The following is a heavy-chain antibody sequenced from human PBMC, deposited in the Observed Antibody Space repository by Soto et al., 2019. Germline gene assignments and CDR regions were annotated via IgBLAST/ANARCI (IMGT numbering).Heavy chain of an antibody. CDR1: GYTFTSYR. CDR2: ISAYNGNT. J-gene: IGHJ6*03. V-gene: IGHV1-18*01. CDR3: ARAGYCPNGVCYRYYYYDLYV. D-gene: IGHD2-8*01. Sequence: QVPLVQSGAEVKKPGASVKVSCKASGYTFTSYRISWVRQAPGQGLEWMGWISAYNGNTNYAQKLQGRVTMNPDKSASKDYLELRSLRSDGTDVYYCARAGYCPNGVCYRYYYYDLYVWGKGTTVTVSS.